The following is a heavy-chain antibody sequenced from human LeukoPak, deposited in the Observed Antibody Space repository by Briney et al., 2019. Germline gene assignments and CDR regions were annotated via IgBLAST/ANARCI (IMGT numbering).Heavy chain of an antibody. CDR1: GLAFSSYA. V-gene: IGHV3-23*01. D-gene: IGHD6-13*01. J-gene: IGHJ3*02. CDR2: ISGSGGST. CDR3: GKDSIAAALDAFDI. Sequence: GGSLRLSCAASGLAFSSYAMSWVRQAPGKGLEWVSGISGSGGSTYYADSVKGRFTISRDNSKNTLYLQMNSLRAEDTAVYYCGKDSIAAALDAFDIWGQGTMVTVSS.